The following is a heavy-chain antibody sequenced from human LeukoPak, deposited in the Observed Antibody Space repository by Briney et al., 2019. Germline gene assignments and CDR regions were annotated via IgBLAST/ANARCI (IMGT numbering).Heavy chain of an antibody. CDR1: GFAFYNYA. CDR3: ASQTRMQLWGYFDL. J-gene: IGHJ4*02. CDR2: ISGSGDSA. V-gene: IGHV3-23*01. D-gene: IGHD5-18*01. Sequence: GGSLRVSCAASGFAFYNYAMSWVRQAPGKGLEWVSGISGSGDSAYYTDSVKGRFTISRDNSKNTLYLQMSNLTAEDTAVYHCASQTRMQLWGYFDLWGQGALVIVSS.